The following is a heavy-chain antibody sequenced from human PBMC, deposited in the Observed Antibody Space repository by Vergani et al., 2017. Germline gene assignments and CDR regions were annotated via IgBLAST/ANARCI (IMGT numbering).Heavy chain of an antibody. Sequence: EVQLVESGGGLVKPGGSLRLSCAASGFTFSSYSMNWVRQAPGKGLEWVSSISSSSSYIYYADSVEGRFTISRDNSKNTLYLQMNSLRAEDTAVYYCAKDTMATTYYFDYWGQGTLVTVSS. V-gene: IGHV3-21*04. CDR2: ISSSSSYI. CDR1: GFTFSSYS. D-gene: IGHD5-24*01. CDR3: AKDTMATTYYFDY. J-gene: IGHJ4*02.